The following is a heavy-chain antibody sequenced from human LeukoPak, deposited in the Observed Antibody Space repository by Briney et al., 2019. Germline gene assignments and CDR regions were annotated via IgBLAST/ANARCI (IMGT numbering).Heavy chain of an antibody. CDR2: VSWDSSST. CDR3: AKDIMEGVAGLYLFDY. CDR1: GFTFDDYG. V-gene: IGHV3-43D*04. J-gene: IGHJ4*02. D-gene: IGHD3-3*01. Sequence: GGSLCLSCAAYGFTFDDYGMDWVRHARGGGLEWVSFVSWDSSSTNYEHSVQGPFNIPIDNSKNYLYMQMNSLRAEDTALYYCAKDIMEGVAGLYLFDYWGQGTLVTVSS.